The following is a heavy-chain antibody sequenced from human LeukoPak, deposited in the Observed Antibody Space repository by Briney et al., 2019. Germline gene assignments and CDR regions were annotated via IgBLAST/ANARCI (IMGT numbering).Heavy chain of an antibody. Sequence: SETLSLTCAVSGGSFCGYYWSWIRQPPGKGLKWIGEINHSGSTNYNPSLKSRVTISVDTSKNQFSLKLSSVTAADTAVYYCARYCSGGSCYSGYGMDVWGKGTTVTVSS. V-gene: IGHV4-34*01. CDR2: INHSGST. D-gene: IGHD2-15*01. CDR3: ARYCSGGSCYSGYGMDV. J-gene: IGHJ6*04. CDR1: GGSFCGYY.